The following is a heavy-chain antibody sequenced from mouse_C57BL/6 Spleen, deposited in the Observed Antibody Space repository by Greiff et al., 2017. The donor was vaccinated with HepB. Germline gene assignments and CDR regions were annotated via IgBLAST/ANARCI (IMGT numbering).Heavy chain of an antibody. D-gene: IGHD4-1*02. CDR3: ARDQLGFDY. V-gene: IGHV5-4*01. CDR1: GFTFSSYA. J-gene: IGHJ2*01. CDR2: ISDGGSYT. Sequence: EVKLVESGGGLVKPGGSLKLSCAASGFTFSSYAMSWVRQTPEKRLEWVATISDGGSYTYYPDNVKGRFTISRDNAKNNLYLQMSHLKSEDTAIYYYARDQLGFDYWGQGTTLTVSS.